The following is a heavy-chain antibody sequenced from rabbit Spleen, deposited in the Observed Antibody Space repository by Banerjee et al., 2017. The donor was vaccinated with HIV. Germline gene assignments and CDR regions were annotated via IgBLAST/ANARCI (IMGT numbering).Heavy chain of an antibody. CDR1: GVSFSGNAY. CDR2: IATGSSGFT. D-gene: IGHD1-1*01. V-gene: IGHV1S45*01. Sequence: EQLEESVGGLVKPGASLTLTCIASGVSFSGNAYMCWVRQAPGKGLEWIACIATGSSGFTYFASWAKGRFTISKNSSTTVTLQMPSLTAADTATDFCPRDTGSGHYIGADFDLRGPGTLVTVS. J-gene: IGHJ4*01. CDR3: PRDTGSGHYIGADFDL.